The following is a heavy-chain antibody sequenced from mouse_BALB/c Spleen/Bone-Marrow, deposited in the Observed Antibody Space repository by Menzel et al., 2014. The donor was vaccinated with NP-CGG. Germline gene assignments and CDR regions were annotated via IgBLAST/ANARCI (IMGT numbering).Heavy chain of an antibody. J-gene: IGHJ1*01. CDR1: GFSLXDYG. CDR3: AELGRSYYYFDV. CDR2: IWGGGST. D-gene: IGHD1-1*01. V-gene: IGHV2-6-5*01. Sequence: HVQLVESGPGLVAPSQSLSITCTVSGFSLXDYGVSWIRQPPGKGLEWLGVIWGGGSTYYNSALKSRLSISKDNSKSQVFLKLNSLQTVDTAMYYCAELGRSYYYFDVWGAGTTVTVSS.